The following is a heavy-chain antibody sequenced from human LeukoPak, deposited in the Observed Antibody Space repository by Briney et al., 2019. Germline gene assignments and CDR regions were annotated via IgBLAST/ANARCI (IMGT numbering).Heavy chain of an antibody. D-gene: IGHD6-19*01. CDR3: AKGPLYSSGCLYY. CDR2: ISGSGGST. Sequence: GGSLRLSCAASGFTFSGYAMSWVRQAPGKGLEWVSAISGSGGSTYYADSVKGRFTISRDNSKNTLYLQMNSLRAEDTAVYYCAKGPLYSSGCLYYWGQGTLVTVSS. V-gene: IGHV3-23*01. J-gene: IGHJ4*02. CDR1: GFTFSGYA.